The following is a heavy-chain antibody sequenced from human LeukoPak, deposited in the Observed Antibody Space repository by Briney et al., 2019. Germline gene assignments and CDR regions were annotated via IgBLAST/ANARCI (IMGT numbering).Heavy chain of an antibody. Sequence: GGSLRLSCAASGFTFSSYEMNWVRQAPGKGLGWVSYISGSGSSRYYADSVKGRFTISRDNAKNSLYLQMNSLRAEDTAVYYCARGFSGYTYGPDYWGQGTLVTVSS. CDR2: ISGSGSSR. CDR3: ARGFSGYTYGPDY. CDR1: GFTFSSYE. J-gene: IGHJ4*02. V-gene: IGHV3-48*03. D-gene: IGHD5-18*01.